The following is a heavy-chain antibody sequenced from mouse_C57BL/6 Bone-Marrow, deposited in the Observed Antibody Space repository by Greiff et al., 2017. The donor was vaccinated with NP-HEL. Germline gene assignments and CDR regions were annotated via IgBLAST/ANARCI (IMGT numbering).Heavy chain of an antibody. CDR3: ARLGGYDGYPAWFAY. CDR1: GFTFSSYG. J-gene: IGHJ3*01. Sequence: DVMLVESGGDLVKPGGSLKLSCAASGFTFSSYGMSWVRQTPDKRLEWVATISSGGSYTYYPDSVKGRFSFSRDNAKNTLYLQMSSLKSEDTAMYYCARLGGYDGYPAWFAYWGQGTLVTVSA. D-gene: IGHD2-3*01. V-gene: IGHV5-6*02. CDR2: ISSGGSYT.